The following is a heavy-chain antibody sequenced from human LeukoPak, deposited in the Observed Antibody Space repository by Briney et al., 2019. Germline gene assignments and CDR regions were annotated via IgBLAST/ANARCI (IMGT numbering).Heavy chain of an antibody. Sequence: GSSVKVSCKASGGTFSSYAISWVRQAPGQGLEWMGRIIPILGIANYAQKFQGRVTITADKSTSTAYMELSSLRSEDTAVYYCARGETKGGSWTPRYYFDYWGQGTLVTVSP. D-gene: IGHD2-15*01. CDR1: GGTFSSYA. CDR2: IIPILGIA. V-gene: IGHV1-69*04. CDR3: ARGETKGGSWTPRYYFDY. J-gene: IGHJ4*02.